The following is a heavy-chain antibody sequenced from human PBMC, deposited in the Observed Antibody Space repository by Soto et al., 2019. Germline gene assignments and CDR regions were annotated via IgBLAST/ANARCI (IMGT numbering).Heavy chain of an antibody. CDR1: GGTFSSYA. V-gene: IGHV1-69*01. CDR2: IIPIFGTA. Sequence: QVQLVQSGAEVKKPGSSVKVSCKASGGTFSSYAISWVRQAPGQGLEWMGGIIPIFGTANYAQKFQGRVTITADESTSTDYMELSSLRSEDTAVYYCVRRPITMVRGSSTDNWFDPWGQGSLVTVSS. CDR3: VRRPITMVRGSSTDNWFDP. D-gene: IGHD3-10*01. J-gene: IGHJ5*02.